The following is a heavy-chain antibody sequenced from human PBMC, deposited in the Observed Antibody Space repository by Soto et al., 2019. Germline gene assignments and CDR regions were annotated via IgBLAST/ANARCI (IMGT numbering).Heavy chain of an antibody. CDR3: ARVRHCSGGRCADYYGMDV. CDR2: IIPILGTA. J-gene: IGHJ6*02. CDR1: GGTFSSYA. D-gene: IGHD2-15*01. V-gene: IGHV1-69*12. Sequence: QVQLVQSGAEVKKPASSVKVSCTASGGTFSSYAISWVRQAPGQGLEWMGGIIPILGTADYAQKFQDRVTITADESTSTAYMELSSLRSDDTAVYYCARVRHCSGGRCADYYGMDVWGQGTTVTVSS.